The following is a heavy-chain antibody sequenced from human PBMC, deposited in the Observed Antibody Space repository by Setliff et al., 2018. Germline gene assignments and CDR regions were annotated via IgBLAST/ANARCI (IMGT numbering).Heavy chain of an antibody. CDR2: IYYSGST. Sequence: KPSETLSLTCTVSGGSISSYYWSWIRQPPGKGLEWIGYIYYSGSTNYNLSLKSRVTISVDTSKNQFSLKLSSVTAADTAVYYCARTGTYRYFDYWGQGTRVTVSS. CDR1: GGSISSYY. J-gene: IGHJ4*02. V-gene: IGHV4-59*08. D-gene: IGHD1-1*01. CDR3: ARTGTYRYFDY.